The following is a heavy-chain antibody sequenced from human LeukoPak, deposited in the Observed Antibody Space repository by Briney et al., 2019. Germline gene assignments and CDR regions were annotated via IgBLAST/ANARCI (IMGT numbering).Heavy chain of an antibody. D-gene: IGHD1-26*01. J-gene: IGHJ3*02. CDR1: GGTFSSYA. Sequence: EASVKVSCKASGGTFSSYAISWVRQAPGQGLEWMGGIIPIFGTANYAQKFQGRDTITTDESTSTAYMELSSLRSEDTAVYYCARDSGDSTVGGAFDIWGQGTMVTVSS. CDR2: IIPIFGTA. CDR3: ARDSGDSTVGGAFDI. V-gene: IGHV1-69*05.